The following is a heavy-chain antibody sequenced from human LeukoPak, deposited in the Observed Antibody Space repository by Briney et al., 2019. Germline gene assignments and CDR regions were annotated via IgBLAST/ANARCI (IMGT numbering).Heavy chain of an antibody. CDR2: IRWDGGGT. D-gene: IGHD1-26*01. CDR1: GFSFDDYV. V-gene: IGHV3-43D*04. Sequence: PGGSLSLSCAASGFSFDDYVMHWVRQAPGKGLEWVSLIRWDGGGTFYAESVKGRFTISRDNSKNSLYLQMNSLNIEDTALYYCAKEEKSRSWSEMDVWGIGTTVIVSS. CDR3: AKEEKSRSWSEMDV. J-gene: IGHJ6*03.